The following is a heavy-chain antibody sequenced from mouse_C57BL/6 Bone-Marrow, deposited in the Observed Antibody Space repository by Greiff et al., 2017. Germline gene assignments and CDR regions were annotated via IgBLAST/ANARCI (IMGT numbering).Heavy chain of an antibody. Sequence: EVQRVESGGDLVKPGGSLKLSCAASGFTFSSYGLSWVRQTPDKRLEWVATISIGGSYTYYPDSVKGRFTISRDNAKNTLYLQMSILKSEDTAMYYCARQGYDYLDYWGQGTTLTVSS. CDR2: ISIGGSYT. V-gene: IGHV5-6*01. D-gene: IGHD2-3*01. J-gene: IGHJ2*01. CDR1: GFTFSSYG. CDR3: ARQGYDYLDY.